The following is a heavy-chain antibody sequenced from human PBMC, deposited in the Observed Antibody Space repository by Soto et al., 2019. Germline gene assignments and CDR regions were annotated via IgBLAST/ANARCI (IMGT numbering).Heavy chain of an antibody. CDR3: SRPGVPYGYPEAFDY. CDR2: IRTKPNNYAT. D-gene: IGHD4-17*01. V-gene: IGHV3-73*02. Sequence: EVQLVQSGGGLVQPGGSLKLSCVASGFTFSGSAMHWVRQAPGKGLEWVGRIRTKPNNYATIYSASVRGRFTISRDDSRSATYLQMDSLKTEDTAVYYCSRPGVPYGYPEAFDYWGQGALITVAS. J-gene: IGHJ4*02. CDR1: GFTFSGSA.